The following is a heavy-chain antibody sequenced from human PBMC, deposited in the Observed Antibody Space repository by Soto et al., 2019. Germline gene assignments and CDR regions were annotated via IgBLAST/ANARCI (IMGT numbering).Heavy chain of an antibody. CDR1: GFTFSDYY. J-gene: IGHJ5*02. V-gene: IGHV3-11*05. Sequence: LRLSCAASGFTFSDYYMSWIRQAPGKGLEWVSYISSSSSYTNYADSVKGRFTISRDNAKNSLYLQMNSLRAEDTAVYYCARDSGGVTRYSGSYSRWFDPWGQGTLVTVSS. D-gene: IGHD1-26*01. CDR3: ARDSGGVTRYSGSYSRWFDP. CDR2: ISSSSSYT.